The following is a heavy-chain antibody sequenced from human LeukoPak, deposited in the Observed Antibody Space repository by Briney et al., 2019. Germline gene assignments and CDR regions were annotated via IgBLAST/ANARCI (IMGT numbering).Heavy chain of an antibody. CDR1: DGSISSYY. CDR2: IYYSGST. D-gene: IGHD2-15*01. Sequence: SETLSLTCTVSDGSISSYYWSWIRQPPGKGLEWIGYIYYSGSTNYNPSLKSRVTISVDTSKNQFSLKLSSVTAADTAVYYCARDDTYCSGGSCYLFWGQGTLATVSS. V-gene: IGHV4-59*01. CDR3: ARDDTYCSGGSCYLF. J-gene: IGHJ4*02.